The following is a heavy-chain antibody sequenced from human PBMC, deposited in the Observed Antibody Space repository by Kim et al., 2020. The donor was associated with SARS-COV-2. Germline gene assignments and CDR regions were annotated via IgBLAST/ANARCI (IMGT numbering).Heavy chain of an antibody. V-gene: IGHV3-48*03. Sequence: GGSLRLSCAASGFTFSSYEMNWVRQGPGEGLEWLSYISSSGSSIFYTDSVKGRFTISRDNAKNSLYLQMNSLRAEDTAVYYCARNGDEYNKGFDYWGQG. J-gene: IGHJ4*02. D-gene: IGHD1-1*01. CDR1: GFTFSSYE. CDR3: ARNGDEYNKGFDY. CDR2: ISSSGSSI.